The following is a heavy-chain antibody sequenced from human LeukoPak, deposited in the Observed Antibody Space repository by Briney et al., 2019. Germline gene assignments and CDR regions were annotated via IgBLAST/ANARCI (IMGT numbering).Heavy chain of an antibody. CDR3: ARGRKPTWGGKPRTYFDY. Sequence: SETLSLTCTVSGGSISSYYWSWIRQPPGKGLEWIGYIYYSGSTNYNPSLKSRVTISVDTSKNQFSLKQSSVTAADTAVYYCARGRKPTWGGKPRTYFDYWGQGTLVTVSS. D-gene: IGHD3-16*01. CDR1: GGSISSYY. CDR2: IYYSGST. J-gene: IGHJ4*02. V-gene: IGHV4-59*01.